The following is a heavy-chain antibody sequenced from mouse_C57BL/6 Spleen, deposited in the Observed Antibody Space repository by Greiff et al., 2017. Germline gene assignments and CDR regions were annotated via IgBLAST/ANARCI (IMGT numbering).Heavy chain of an antibody. D-gene: IGHD3-3*01. V-gene: IGHV5S21*01. Sequence: EVQGVESGEGLVKPGGSLKLSCAASGFTFTSYAMSWVRQTPEKRLEWVAYISRGGDYIYYADTVKGRFTISRDNAGNTLYMQMSSLKSEDSAIYYCARDRGAGDLAYWGQGTLVTVSA. CDR2: ISRGGDYI. CDR3: ARDRGAGDLAY. CDR1: GFTFTSYA. J-gene: IGHJ3*01.